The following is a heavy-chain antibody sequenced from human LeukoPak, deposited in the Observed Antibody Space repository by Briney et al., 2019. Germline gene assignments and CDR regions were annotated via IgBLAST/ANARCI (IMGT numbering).Heavy chain of an antibody. D-gene: IGHD3-3*01. CDR1: GFTFSSYS. J-gene: IGHJ4*02. CDR2: IWYDGSNK. Sequence: AGGSLRLSCAASGFTFSSYSMHWVRQAPGKGLEWVAVIWYDGSNKYYADSVKGRFTISRDNSKNTLYLQMNSLRAEDTAVYYCARRTVWSGSDYWGQGTLVTVSS. CDR3: ARRTVWSGSDY. V-gene: IGHV3-33*08.